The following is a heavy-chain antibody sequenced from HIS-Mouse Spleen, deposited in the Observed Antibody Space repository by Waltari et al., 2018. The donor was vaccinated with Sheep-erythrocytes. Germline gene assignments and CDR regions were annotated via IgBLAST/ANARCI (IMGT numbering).Heavy chain of an antibody. CDR3: ARDEGTYYDFWSGYPPSYYFDY. CDR1: GGSISSSSYY. Sequence: QLQLQESGPGLVKPSETLSLTCTVSGGSISSSSYYWGWIRQPPGKGLEWIGSIYFSGSPYYSPSLKRRGTISVDTSKNQFSLKLSSVTAADTAVYYCARDEGTYYDFWSGYPPSYYFDYWGQGTLVTVSS. V-gene: IGHV4-39*07. J-gene: IGHJ4*02. CDR2: IYFSGSP. D-gene: IGHD3-3*01.